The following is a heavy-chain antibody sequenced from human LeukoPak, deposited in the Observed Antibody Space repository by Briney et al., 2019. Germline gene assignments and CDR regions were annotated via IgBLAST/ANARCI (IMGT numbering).Heavy chain of an antibody. CDR3: ARAGSYCSSTSCSDY. Sequence: ASVTVSCKASGYTFTGYYMHWVRQAPGQGLEWMGWINPNSGGTNYAQKFQGRVTMTRDTSISTAYMELSRLRSDDTAVYYCARAGSYCSSTSCSDYWGQGTLVTVSS. D-gene: IGHD2-2*01. J-gene: IGHJ4*02. CDR1: GYTFTGYY. CDR2: INPNSGGT. V-gene: IGHV1-2*02.